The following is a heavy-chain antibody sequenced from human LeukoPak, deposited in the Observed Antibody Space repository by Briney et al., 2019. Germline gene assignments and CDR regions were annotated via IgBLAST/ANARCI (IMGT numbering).Heavy chain of an antibody. D-gene: IGHD3-3*01. J-gene: IGHJ4*02. CDR2: ISVSSSTI. V-gene: IGHV3-48*01. CDR3: AKYDFWSGYYYFDY. CDR1: GFTFSSYS. Sequence: GGSLRLSCAASGFTFSSYSMNWVRQAPGKGLEWISHISVSSSTIYYADSVKGRFTISRDNSKNTLYLQMKSLRAEDTAVYYCAKYDFWSGYYYFDYWGQGTLVTVSS.